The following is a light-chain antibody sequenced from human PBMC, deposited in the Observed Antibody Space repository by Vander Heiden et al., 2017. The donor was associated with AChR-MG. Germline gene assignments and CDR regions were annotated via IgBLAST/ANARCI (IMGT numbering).Light chain of an antibody. Sequence: EIVLPQSPATLSLSPGERATLSCRASQSVSSYLAWYQQKPGQAPRLLIYDASTRATGIPARFNGSGSGTDFTLTISSLEPEDVAVYYCQQRSNWPPLTFGGGTKVEIK. V-gene: IGKV3-11*01. J-gene: IGKJ4*01. CDR2: DAS. CDR3: QQRSNWPPLT. CDR1: QSVSSY.